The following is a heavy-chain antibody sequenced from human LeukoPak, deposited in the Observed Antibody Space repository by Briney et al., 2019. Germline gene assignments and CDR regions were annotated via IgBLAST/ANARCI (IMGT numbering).Heavy chain of an antibody. Sequence: PSETLSLTCTVSGVSISSSNSYWGWIRQPPGKGLEWIGEINHSGSTNYNPSLKSRVTISVDTSKNQFSLKLSSVTAADTAVYYCARVGGSGVWGQGTLVTVSS. J-gene: IGHJ4*02. V-gene: IGHV4-39*07. CDR1: GVSISSSNSY. CDR2: INHSGST. CDR3: ARVGGSGV. D-gene: IGHD3-10*01.